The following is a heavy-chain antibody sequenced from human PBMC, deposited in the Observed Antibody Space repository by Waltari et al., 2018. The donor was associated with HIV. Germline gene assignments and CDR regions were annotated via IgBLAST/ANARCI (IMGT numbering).Heavy chain of an antibody. J-gene: IGHJ4*02. V-gene: IGHV4-39*02. D-gene: IGHD3-22*01. CDR3: ARLLYDSGGYYYFDY. CDR2: IYYSGRT. CDR1: GGSIRRSSSY. Sequence: QLQLQESGPGLEKPSETLSLTCTVSGGSIRRSSSYWGWMRQSPGKGLEWIGSIYYSGRTHDNPSLKSRVTMSVDTSKNHFSLKLNSVTAADTAVYYCARLLYDSGGYYYFDYWGQGTLVTVSS.